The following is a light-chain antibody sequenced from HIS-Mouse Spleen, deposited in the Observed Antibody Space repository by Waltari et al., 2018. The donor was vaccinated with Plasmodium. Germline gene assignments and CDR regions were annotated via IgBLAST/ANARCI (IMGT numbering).Light chain of an antibody. CDR3: CSYAGSSTNWV. J-gene: IGLJ3*02. CDR1: SSDVGSYNL. V-gene: IGLV2-23*01. CDR2: EGS. Sequence: QSALTQPASVSGSPGPSITISCTGTSSDVGSYNLVSWYQQHPGKAPKLMIYEGSKRPSGVSNRLSGAKSGNTASLTISGLQAEDEADYYCCSYAGSSTNWVFGGGTKLTVL.